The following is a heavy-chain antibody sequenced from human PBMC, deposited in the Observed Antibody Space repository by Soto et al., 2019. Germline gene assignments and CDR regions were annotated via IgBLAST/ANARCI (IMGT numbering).Heavy chain of an antibody. J-gene: IGHJ1*01. V-gene: IGHV4-59*08. CDR1: GGSISGYY. CDR3: ARYLQYFQH. CDR2: IYYSGST. Sequence: QVQLQESGPGLVKPSETLSLTCTVSGGSISGYYWSWIRQPPGKGLEWIGYIYYSGSTNYNPSLTSRVTISVDTSKNQFSLKLSSVTAADTAVYYCARYLQYFQHWGQGTLVTVSS.